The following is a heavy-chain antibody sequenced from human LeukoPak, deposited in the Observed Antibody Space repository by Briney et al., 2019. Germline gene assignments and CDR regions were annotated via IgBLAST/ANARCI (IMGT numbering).Heavy chain of an antibody. CDR1: GGSISYYY. CDR2: IYYSGTT. CDR3: AREDPQTRVPEGMDV. J-gene: IGHJ6*02. V-gene: IGHV4-59*01. D-gene: IGHD4/OR15-4a*01. Sequence: SETLSLTCTVSGGSISYYYWSWIRQSPGKGLEWIGYIYYSGTTNYNPSLKSRVTISVDTSKNQFSLQLRSVTAADSAVYYCAREDPQTRVPEGMDVWGQGTTVTVSS.